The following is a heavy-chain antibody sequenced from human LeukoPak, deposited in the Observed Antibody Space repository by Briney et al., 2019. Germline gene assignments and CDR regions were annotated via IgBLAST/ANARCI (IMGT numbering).Heavy chain of an antibody. CDR3: TRATFEFDWDAFDI. D-gene: IGHD3-9*01. CDR1: GDSITSSNW. CDR2: MYHSGRT. J-gene: IGHJ3*02. V-gene: IGHV4-4*02. Sequence: SGTLSLTCAVSGDSITSSNWWSWVRQPPGKGLEWIGEMYHSGRTNYNSSLKSRVTISVDKSKNQFSLNLTPVTAADTAVYYCTRATFEFDWDAFDIRGQGTLVTVSS.